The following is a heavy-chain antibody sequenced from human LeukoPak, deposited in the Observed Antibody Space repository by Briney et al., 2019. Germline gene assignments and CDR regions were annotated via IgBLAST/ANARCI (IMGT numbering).Heavy chain of an antibody. Sequence: GGSLRLSCAASGFTFSSYSMNWVRQAPGKGLEWVSSISSSSSYIYYADSVKGRFTISRDNAKNSLYLQMHSLSPEDTVVYFCARDLQEISSFYFDYWGQGSLVTVSS. J-gene: IGHJ4*02. D-gene: IGHD3-16*02. CDR2: ISSSSSYI. CDR1: GFTFSSYS. CDR3: ARDLQEISSFYFDY. V-gene: IGHV3-21*01.